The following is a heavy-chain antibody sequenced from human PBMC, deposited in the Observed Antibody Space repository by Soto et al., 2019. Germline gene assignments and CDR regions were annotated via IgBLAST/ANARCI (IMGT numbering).Heavy chain of an antibody. CDR3: AAVFDAADYYYGMDV. J-gene: IGHJ6*02. CDR1: GGTFSSYA. CDR2: IIPIFGKA. Sequence: ASVKVSCKASGGTFSSYAISWVRQAPGQGLEWMGGIIPIFGKANYAQKFQGRVTITADESTSTAYMELSSLRSEDTAVYYCAAVFDAADYYYGMDVWGQGTTVTVSS. V-gene: IGHV1-69*13. D-gene: IGHD3-3*01.